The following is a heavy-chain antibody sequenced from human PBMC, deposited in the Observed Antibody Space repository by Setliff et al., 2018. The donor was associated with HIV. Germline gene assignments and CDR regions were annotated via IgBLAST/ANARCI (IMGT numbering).Heavy chain of an antibody. Sequence: ASVKVSCKASGYTFTDYYIHWVRQAPGQGLEWMGWINPNSGGTNYAQKFQGRVTMTGDTSISTVFMELSSLRFDDTAVYYCAREKRSSTWLYSSGGTVDYWGLGTLVTVSS. V-gene: IGHV1-2*02. J-gene: IGHJ4*02. D-gene: IGHD6-25*01. CDR3: AREKRSSTWLYSSGGTVDY. CDR1: GYTFTDYY. CDR2: INPNSGGT.